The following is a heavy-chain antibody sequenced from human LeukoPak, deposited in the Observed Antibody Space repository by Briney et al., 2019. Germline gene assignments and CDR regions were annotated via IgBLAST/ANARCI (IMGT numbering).Heavy chain of an antibody. CDR2: IYYSGST. V-gene: IGHV4-61*01. CDR1: GGSISSGSYY. J-gene: IGHJ4*02. Sequence: SQTLSLTCTVSGGSISSGSYYWSWIRQPPGKGLEWIGYIYYSGSTNYNPSLKSRVTISVDTSKNQFSLKLSSVTAADTAVYYCARIRYSYGYLEYYFDYWGQGTLVTVSS. CDR3: ARIRYSYGYLEYYFDY. D-gene: IGHD5-18*01.